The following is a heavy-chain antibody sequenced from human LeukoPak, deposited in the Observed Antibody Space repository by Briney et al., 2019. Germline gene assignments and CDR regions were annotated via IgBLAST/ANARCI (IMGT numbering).Heavy chain of an antibody. Sequence: PSETLSLTCTVSGGSISSSSYYWGWIRQPPGTGLEWIGSIYYSGSTYYNPSLKSRVTISVDTSKNQFSLKLSSVTATDTAVYYCARDIAARKWYYDILTGYYTKNNWFDPWGQGTLVTVSS. V-gene: IGHV4-39*07. CDR3: ARDIAARKWYYDILTGYYTKNNWFDP. CDR1: GGSISSSSYY. J-gene: IGHJ5*02. CDR2: IYYSGST. D-gene: IGHD3-9*01.